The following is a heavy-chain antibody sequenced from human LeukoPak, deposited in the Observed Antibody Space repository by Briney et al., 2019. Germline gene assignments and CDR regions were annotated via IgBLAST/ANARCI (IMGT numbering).Heavy chain of an antibody. D-gene: IGHD5-12*01. Sequence: GGSLRLSCAASGFTFSSYEMNWVRQAPGKGLEWVSYISSSGSTIYYADSVKGRFTISRDNAKNSLYLQMNSLRAEDTAVYYCAREVLTQAIYSGYNAFEIWGQGTMVTVSS. V-gene: IGHV3-48*03. J-gene: IGHJ3*02. CDR1: GFTFSSYE. CDR2: ISSSGSTI. CDR3: AREVLTQAIYSGYNAFEI.